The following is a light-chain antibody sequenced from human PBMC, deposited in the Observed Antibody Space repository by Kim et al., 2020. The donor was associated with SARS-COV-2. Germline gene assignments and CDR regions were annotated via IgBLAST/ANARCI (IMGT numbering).Light chain of an antibody. V-gene: IGKV3-20*01. CDR2: GAS. J-gene: IGKJ2*01. CDR3: QQYGSSPQYT. CDR1: QSVSSSY. Sequence: EIVLTQSPGTLSLSPGERATLSCRASQSVSSSYLAWCQQKPGQAPRLLIYGASSRATGIPDRFSGSGSGTDFTLTISRLEPEDFAVYYCQQYGSSPQYTFGQGTKLEI.